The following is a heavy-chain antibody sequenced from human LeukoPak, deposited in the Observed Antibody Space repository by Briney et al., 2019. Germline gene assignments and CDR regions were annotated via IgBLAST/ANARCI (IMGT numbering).Heavy chain of an antibody. CDR3: KNWFDP. D-gene: IGHD1-26*01. V-gene: IGHV4-34*07. CDR2: VNEVGGT. Sequence: PSETLSLTCAVYIDSFSNYHWNWIRQTPSKGLEWIGEVNEVGGTNISPSLRNRVILSVDTSKNQFFLKFCARGQGATVPQVGKNWFDPWGQGTRVTVSS. CDR1: IDSFSNYH. J-gene: IGHJ5*02.